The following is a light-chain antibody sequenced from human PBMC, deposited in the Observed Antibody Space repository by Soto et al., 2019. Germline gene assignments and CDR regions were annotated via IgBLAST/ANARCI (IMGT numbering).Light chain of an antibody. Sequence: QSALTQPASVSGSPGQSITISCTGTSSDVGGYNYVSWYQHHPGKAPKLMIYDVSNRPSGVSNRFSGSKSGNTASLTISGLQPEDEAHYYCSSYTTSNTRQIVLGTGTKVTVL. J-gene: IGLJ1*01. CDR2: DVS. CDR1: SSDVGGYNY. V-gene: IGLV2-14*03. CDR3: SSYTTSNTRQIV.